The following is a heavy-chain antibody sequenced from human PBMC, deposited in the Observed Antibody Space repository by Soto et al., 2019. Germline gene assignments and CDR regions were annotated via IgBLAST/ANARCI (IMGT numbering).Heavy chain of an antibody. CDR2: ISIHNGNT. CDR1: GYTFNTYG. V-gene: IGHV1-18*04. Sequence: QAQLLQSGGELKKSGASVKVSCKASGYTFNTYGISWVRQAPGQGLEWMAWISIHNGNTNFAQKFQGRVTLTTDTSTSTANMELRSLRSDDTAVYYCAIMTTVDNSHYYMDVWGKGTTVTVSS. J-gene: IGHJ6*03. CDR3: AIMTTVDNSHYYMDV. D-gene: IGHD4-4*01.